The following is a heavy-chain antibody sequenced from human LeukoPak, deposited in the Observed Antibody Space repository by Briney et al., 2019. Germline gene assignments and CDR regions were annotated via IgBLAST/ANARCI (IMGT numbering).Heavy chain of an antibody. CDR1: GGSITNYY. CDR2: IYNSDNS. V-gene: IGHV4-59*01. J-gene: IGHJ3*02. D-gene: IGHD3-22*01. CDR3: ARVPEQITMMGGAFDI. Sequence: SETLSLTCTVSGGSITNYYWNWIRQPPGKGLEWIGYIYNSDNSNYNPSLKSRVTISADTSNNQFSLRLNSVTSADTAVCYCARVPEQITMMGGAFDIWGQGTLVTVSS.